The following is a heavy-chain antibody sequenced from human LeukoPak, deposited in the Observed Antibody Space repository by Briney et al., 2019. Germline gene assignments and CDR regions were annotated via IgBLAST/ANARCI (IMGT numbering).Heavy chain of an antibody. D-gene: IGHD3-16*01. J-gene: IGHJ4*02. CDR2: IDSGGST. CDR3: AREPTFGGAQFIDH. Sequence: GGSLRLSCAASGFTVSSNYMSGVREAPGKGLEWVSVIDSGGSTYYSASVKGRFTISRDNSKNTLYLQMNSLRAEDTAVYYCAREPTFGGAQFIDHRGQGTLVTVSS. CDR1: GFTVSSNY. V-gene: IGHV3-53*01.